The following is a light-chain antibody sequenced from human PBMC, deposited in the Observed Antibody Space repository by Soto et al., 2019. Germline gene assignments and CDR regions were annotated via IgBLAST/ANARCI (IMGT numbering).Light chain of an antibody. CDR2: EVS. J-gene: IGLJ2*01. CDR3: SSYTSSSTVV. V-gene: IGLV2-14*01. Sequence: QSVLTQPASVSGSPGQSITISCTGTSSDVGDYNYVSWYQQHPGKAPKLMMYEVSNRPSGVSDRFSGSKSGNTASLTISGLQAEDEADYYCSSYTSSSTVVFGGGTKLTVL. CDR1: SSDVGDYNY.